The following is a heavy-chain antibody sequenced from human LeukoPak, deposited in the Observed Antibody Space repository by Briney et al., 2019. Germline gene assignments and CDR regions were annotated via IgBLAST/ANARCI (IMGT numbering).Heavy chain of an antibody. J-gene: IGHJ5*02. CDR1: GESSFSSYY. V-gene: IGHV4-38-2*01. CDR3: ARGDLSVFGVVKVGWFDP. D-gene: IGHD3-3*01. Sequence: PSETLSLTCAVYGESSFSSYYWGWIRQPPGKGLEWTGNIYYSGSTSYNPSLKSRVIISVDTSKMQISLNLGSVTAADTAHYYCARGDLSVFGVVKVGWFDPWGQGTLVSVSS. CDR2: IYYSGST.